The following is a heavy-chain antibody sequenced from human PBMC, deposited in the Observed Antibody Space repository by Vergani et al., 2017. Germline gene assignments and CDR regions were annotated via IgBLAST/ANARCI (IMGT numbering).Heavy chain of an antibody. D-gene: IGHD3-16*02. V-gene: IGHV3-23*01. Sequence: EVQLLESGGDLVQPGGSLRLSCTASGFIFSTYAMSWVRQAPGKGLEWVSGISASGAPTYYAYPVKGRVTISRDNSKNTVGLEMSSLRSEDTAVYYCAGEGFYDYVWGSYRLRGGYYFDYWGQGTLVTVSS. J-gene: IGHJ4*02. CDR3: AGEGFYDYVWGSYRLRGGYYFDY. CDR2: ISASGAPT. CDR1: GFIFSTYA.